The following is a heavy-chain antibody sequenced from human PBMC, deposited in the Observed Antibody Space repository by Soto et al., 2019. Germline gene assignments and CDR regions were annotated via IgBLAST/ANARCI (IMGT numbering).Heavy chain of an antibody. CDR3: VKGDFGVVPNWFDP. CDR2: ISSNGGST. D-gene: IGHD3-3*01. Sequence: GGSLRLSCSASGFTFSSYAMHWVRQAPGKGLEYVSAISSNGGSTYYADSVKGRFTISRDNSKNTPYLQMSSLRAEDTAVYYCVKGDFGVVPNWFDPWGQGTLVTVSS. V-gene: IGHV3-64D*08. CDR1: GFTFSSYA. J-gene: IGHJ5*02.